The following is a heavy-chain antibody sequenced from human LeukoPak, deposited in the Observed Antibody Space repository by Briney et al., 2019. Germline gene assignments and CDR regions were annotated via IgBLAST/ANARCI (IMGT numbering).Heavy chain of an antibody. CDR2: ISSSSSYT. CDR1: GFTFSSYS. CDR3: GRNRVDI. D-gene: IGHD5-12*01. J-gene: IGHJ4*02. Sequence: PGGSLRLSCAASGFTFSSYSMNWIRQAPGKGLEWVSYISSSSSYTNYADSVKGRFTISRDNAKNSLYLQMNSLGVEDTAVYYCGRNRVDIWGQGTLVTVSS. V-gene: IGHV3-21*05.